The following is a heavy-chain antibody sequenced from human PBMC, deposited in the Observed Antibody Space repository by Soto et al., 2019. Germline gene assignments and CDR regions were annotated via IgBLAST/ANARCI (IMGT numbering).Heavy chain of an antibody. CDR1: GGSISSSSYY. Sequence: QLQLQESGPGLVKPSETLSLTCTVSGGSISSSSYYWGWIRQPPGKELEWIGAIYHSGSTYYHPSLKGRGTISVDTSKNQFSLRLTSLTAADTAVYFCARQNGGFGYYFDYWGQGTLVTVSS. CDR2: IYHSGST. CDR3: ARQNGGFGYYFDY. D-gene: IGHD7-27*01. J-gene: IGHJ4*02. V-gene: IGHV4-39*01.